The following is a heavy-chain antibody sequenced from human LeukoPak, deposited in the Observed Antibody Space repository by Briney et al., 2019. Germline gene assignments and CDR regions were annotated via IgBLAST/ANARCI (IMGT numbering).Heavy chain of an antibody. J-gene: IGHJ4*02. D-gene: IGHD5-12*01. Sequence: GGSLRLSCAASGFTFSSYGMHWVRQAPGKGLEWVAVISYDGSNKYYADSVKGRFTISRDNSKNTLYLQMNSLRAEDTAVYYCARDHRRLRSLDYWGQGTLVTVSS. V-gene: IGHV3-30*03. CDR2: ISYDGSNK. CDR1: GFTFSSYG. CDR3: ARDHRRLRSLDY.